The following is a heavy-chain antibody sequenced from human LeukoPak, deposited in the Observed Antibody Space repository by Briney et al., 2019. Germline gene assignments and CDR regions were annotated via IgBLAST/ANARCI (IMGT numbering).Heavy chain of an antibody. Sequence: GGSLRLSCAASGFTFSSYSMNWVRQAPGKGLEWVSSISSSSSYIYYADSVKGRFTISRDNAKNSLYLQMNSLRAEDTVVYYCARDPRDYYGMDVWGQGTTVTVSS. CDR3: ARDPRDYYGMDV. CDR2: ISSSSSYI. V-gene: IGHV3-21*01. J-gene: IGHJ6*02. CDR1: GFTFSSYS.